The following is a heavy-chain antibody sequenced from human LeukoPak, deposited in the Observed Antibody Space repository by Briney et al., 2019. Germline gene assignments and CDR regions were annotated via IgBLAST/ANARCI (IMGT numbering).Heavy chain of an antibody. D-gene: IGHD6-13*01. J-gene: IGHJ4*02. V-gene: IGHV1-3*01. CDR3: AVLAAAGTGGDY. CDR1: GHTFTSYA. CDR2: INAGNGNT. Sequence: GASVKVSCKASGHTFTSYAMHWVRQAPGQRLEWMGWINAGNGNTKYSQKFQGRVTITRDTSASTAYMELSSLRSEDTAVYYCAVLAAAGTGGDYWGQGTLVTVSS.